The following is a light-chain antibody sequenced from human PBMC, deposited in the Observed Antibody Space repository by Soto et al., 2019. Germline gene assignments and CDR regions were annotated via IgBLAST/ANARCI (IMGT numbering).Light chain of an antibody. CDR2: DVN. J-gene: IGLJ1*01. CDR3: CAYSTSGTHV. V-gene: IGLV2-14*03. Sequence: HSVLTQPASVSGSPGQSITFSCTGTSSDVVSYDYVSWHQQHPGKAPKLIIYDVNNRPSGVPSRFSGSKSGNTASLIISGLQTEDEADYYCCAYSTSGTHVFGTG. CDR1: SSDVVSYDY.